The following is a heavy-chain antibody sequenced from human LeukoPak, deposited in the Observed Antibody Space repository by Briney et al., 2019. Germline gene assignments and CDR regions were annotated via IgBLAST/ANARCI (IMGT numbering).Heavy chain of an antibody. V-gene: IGHV4-59*01. CDR3: AYSSDYYYFDS. CDR1: GGSITSYY. D-gene: IGHD3-22*01. CDR2: IYYTGST. Sequence: PSETLSLTCTVSGGSITSYYWSWIRQPPGKGLEWIGYIYYTGSTNYNPSLKSRVTISVDTSKNQFSLRLSSVTAADTALYFCAYSSDYYYFDSWGQGALVTVSS. J-gene: IGHJ4*02.